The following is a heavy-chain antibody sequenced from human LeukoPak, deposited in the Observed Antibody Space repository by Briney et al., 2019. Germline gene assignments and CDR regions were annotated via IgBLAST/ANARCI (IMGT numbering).Heavy chain of an antibody. V-gene: IGHV3-23*01. CDR1: GFSFSINA. J-gene: IGHJ4*02. CDR2: ITGDGATT. CDR3: AKAYGTNGYFQLPIDF. D-gene: IGHD2-8*01. Sequence: GGSLRLSCAASGFSFSINAMTWVRQAPGKGLECVSAITGDGATTYYADSVRGRFTISRDNPKNTLYLQMNNLRAEDTAIYYCAKAYGTNGYFQLPIDFWGQGTLVTVSS.